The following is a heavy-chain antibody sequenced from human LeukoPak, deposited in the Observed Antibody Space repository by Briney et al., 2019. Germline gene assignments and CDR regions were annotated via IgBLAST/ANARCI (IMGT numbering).Heavy chain of an antibody. CDR2: IPYDGTIK. J-gene: IGHJ3*02. D-gene: IGHD3-3*01. CDR3: AKRGYYETDAFDI. Sequence: GGSLRLPCAASGFTFSNYAMHWVRQAPGKGLEWVAFIPYDGTIKYYADSVKGRFTISRDNSKDTLYLQLNSLRPEDTAVYYCAKRGYYETDAFDIWGQGTLVTVSS. CDR1: GFTFSNYA. V-gene: IGHV3-30*02.